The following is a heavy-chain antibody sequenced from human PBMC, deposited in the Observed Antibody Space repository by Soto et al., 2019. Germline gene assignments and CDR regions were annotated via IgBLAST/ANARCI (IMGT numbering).Heavy chain of an antibody. CDR2: ISAYNGNT. CDR1: GYTFTSYG. Sequence: QVQLVQSGAEVKKPGASVKVSCKASGYTFTSYGISWVRQAPGQGLEWMGWISAYNGNTNYAQKLQGRVTMTTDTSTSTAYMELRSLRSDDTAVYYCARDRYYDDSSGQSPLDYWGQGTLVTVSS. CDR3: ARDRYYDDSSGQSPLDY. V-gene: IGHV1-18*01. J-gene: IGHJ4*02. D-gene: IGHD3-22*01.